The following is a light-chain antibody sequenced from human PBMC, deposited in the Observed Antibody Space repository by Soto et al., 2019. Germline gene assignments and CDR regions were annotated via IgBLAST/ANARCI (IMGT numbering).Light chain of an antibody. CDR3: KQHFKLRT. V-gene: IGKV1-8*01. J-gene: IGKJ1*01. CDR1: QDIGTY. CDR2: SAS. Sequence: AIQMTQSPSSLSASAGDRVTITCRASQDIGTYLVWYQQKPGKAPNLLIYSASTLHSGGPSRFSGSGAGTVFTLTISSLQSEDSATYYCKQHFKLRTFGQGTKVEVK.